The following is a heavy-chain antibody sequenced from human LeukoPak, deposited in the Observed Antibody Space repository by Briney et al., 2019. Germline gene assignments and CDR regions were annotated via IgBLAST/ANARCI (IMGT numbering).Heavy chain of an antibody. CDR2: IYTSGST. D-gene: IGHD3-16*01. J-gene: IGHJ4*02. CDR3: AREHPRGEVDDFDY. CDR1: VGSISSGFYY. Sequence: SETLSLTCTVSVGSISSGFYYWSWIRQPAGKGLEWIGRIYTSGSTNYNPSLKSRISISVDTSKNQFSLKLTSVTAADTAVYYCAREHPRGEVDDFDYWGQGTLVTVSS. V-gene: IGHV4-61*02.